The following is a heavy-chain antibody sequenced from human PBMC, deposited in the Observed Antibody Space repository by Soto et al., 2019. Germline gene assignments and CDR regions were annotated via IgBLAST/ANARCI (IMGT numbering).Heavy chain of an antibody. CDR1: GDSISSGNKY. CDR2: IFSSGTT. V-gene: IGHV4-30-4*01. CDR3: ARVPSPFDYYYAMDV. D-gene: IGHD3-16*01. J-gene: IGHJ6*02. Sequence: SETLSLTCTVSGDSISSGNKYWSWIRQPPGKGLEWIGYIFSSGTTYYNPSLKSRLTMSLDASQNQFSLKLNSLTDADTAVYFCARVPSPFDYYYAMDVWGQGTTVTVS.